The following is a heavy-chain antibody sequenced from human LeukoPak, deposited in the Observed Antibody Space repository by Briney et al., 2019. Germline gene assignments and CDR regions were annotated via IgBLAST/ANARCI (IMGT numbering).Heavy chain of an antibody. Sequence: GGSLRLSCAASGFTVSSDYMSWVRQAPGKGLEWVSVIYSGGSTYYADSVKGRFTISRDNSKNTLYLQMNSLRAEDTAVYYCARSIAAAGARDYMDVWGKGTTVTVSS. CDR1: GFTVSSDY. CDR3: ARSIAAAGARDYMDV. J-gene: IGHJ6*03. V-gene: IGHV3-53*01. D-gene: IGHD6-13*01. CDR2: IYSGGST.